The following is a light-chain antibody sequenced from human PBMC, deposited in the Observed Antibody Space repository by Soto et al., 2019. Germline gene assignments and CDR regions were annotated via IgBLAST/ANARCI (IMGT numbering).Light chain of an antibody. CDR3: QQYDTSPRT. J-gene: IGKJ1*01. CDR1: QTVKP. V-gene: IGKV3-20*01. CDR2: AAS. Sequence: EIVMTQSPATLSLSPGEGATLSCRASQTVKPNLDWYQHKPGQAPRLLIYAASTRATGVPDRFSGSGSGTDFTLSISRLEPEDFAVYYCQQYDTSPRTFGQGTKVDIK.